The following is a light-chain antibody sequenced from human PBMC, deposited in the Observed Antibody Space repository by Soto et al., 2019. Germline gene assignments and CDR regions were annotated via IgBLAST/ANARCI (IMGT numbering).Light chain of an antibody. V-gene: IGKV1-39*01. CDR3: QKSSSIPYT. J-gene: IGKJ2*01. CDR1: QTISTY. Sequence: DIPMTQSPSSLSASVGDRVTITCRASQTISTYLNWYQQNPGKAPKLLIYAASNLQNGVPSRFSGSGSGTGFTLTISSLQPEDFATYYCQKSSSIPYTFGQGTKLEIK. CDR2: AAS.